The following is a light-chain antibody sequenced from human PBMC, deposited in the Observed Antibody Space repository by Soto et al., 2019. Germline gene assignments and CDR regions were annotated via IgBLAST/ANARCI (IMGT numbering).Light chain of an antibody. Sequence: EVVLTQSPDTLSLSLGERATLSCWASQSIGTYLAWYQHKLGQAPRLLIYDASNRATGIPARFSGSGSGTDFTLTINSLEPEDFAVYYCQQRSGWPSFGQGTKLEIK. CDR2: DAS. CDR3: QQRSGWPS. J-gene: IGKJ2*01. CDR1: QSIGTY. V-gene: IGKV3-11*01.